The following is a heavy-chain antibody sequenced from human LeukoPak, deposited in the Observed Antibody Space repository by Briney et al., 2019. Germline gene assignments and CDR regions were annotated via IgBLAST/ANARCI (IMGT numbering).Heavy chain of an antibody. CDR2: IYYSGNS. V-gene: IGHV4-59*01. Sequence: SETLSLTCTVSGGSISSYYWSWIRQPPGKGLQWIGYIYYSGNSNYNPSLKSRVTISIDTPKNQFSLKLTPVTAADTAVYYCAGDSYGTDSWGQGTLVTVSS. J-gene: IGHJ5*01. CDR1: GGSISSYY. D-gene: IGHD5-18*01. CDR3: AGDSYGTDS.